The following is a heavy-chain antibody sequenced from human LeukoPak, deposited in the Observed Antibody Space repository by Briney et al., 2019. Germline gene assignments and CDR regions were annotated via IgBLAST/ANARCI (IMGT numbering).Heavy chain of an antibody. D-gene: IGHD5-24*01. Sequence: GASVKVSCKVSGYTLTELSMHWVRQAPGKGLEWMGGFDPEDGETIYAQKFQGRVTITADESTSTAYMELSSLRSEDTAVYYCAREEMATIPYYFDYWGQGTLVTVSS. CDR3: AREEMATIPYYFDY. J-gene: IGHJ4*02. V-gene: IGHV1-24*01. CDR1: GYTLTELS. CDR2: FDPEDGET.